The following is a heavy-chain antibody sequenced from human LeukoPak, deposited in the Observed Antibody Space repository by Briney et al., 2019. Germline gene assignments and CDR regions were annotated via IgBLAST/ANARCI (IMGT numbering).Heavy chain of an antibody. J-gene: IGHJ6*02. CDR1: GFTFSDYA. V-gene: IGHV3-48*03. CDR2: ISSSATNI. Sequence: RAGGSLRLSCAASGFTFSDYAMNWVRQAPGKGLEWISFISSSATNIFYPDSVKGRFTISRDNAKNSLYLQMDSLRAEDTAVYYCVRAFWSGYSLHYYYYYAMDVWGQGTTVTVSS. CDR3: VRAFWSGYSLHYYYYYAMDV. D-gene: IGHD3-3*01.